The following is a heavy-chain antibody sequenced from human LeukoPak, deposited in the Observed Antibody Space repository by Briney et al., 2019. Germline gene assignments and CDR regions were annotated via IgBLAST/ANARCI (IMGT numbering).Heavy chain of an antibody. CDR1: GGSFSGYY. CDR3: ARRNRNFDY. Sequence: PSETLSLTCAGYGGSFSGYYWSWIRQPPGKGVEWIGYIYHSGSTYYNPSLKSRVTISVDRSKNQFSLKLSSVTAADTAVYYCARRNRNFDYWGQGALVTVSS. CDR2: IYHSGST. J-gene: IGHJ4*02. V-gene: IGHV4-34*01.